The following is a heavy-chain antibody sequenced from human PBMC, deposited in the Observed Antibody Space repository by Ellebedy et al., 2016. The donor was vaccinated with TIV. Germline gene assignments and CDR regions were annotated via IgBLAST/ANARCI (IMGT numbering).Heavy chain of an antibody. CDR2: ITSRSTTT. CDR1: GFTFTSYT. J-gene: IGHJ3*01. CDR3: ARDITRSQSAFDL. D-gene: IGHD1-14*01. Sequence: GGSLRLSXAASGFTFTSYTMNWVRQAPGKGLEWVSYITSRSTTTRCADSVKGRFTISRDNAKNSLHLQLSSLRAEDTAVYYCARDITRSQSAFDLWGQGTMVTVSS. V-gene: IGHV3-48*04.